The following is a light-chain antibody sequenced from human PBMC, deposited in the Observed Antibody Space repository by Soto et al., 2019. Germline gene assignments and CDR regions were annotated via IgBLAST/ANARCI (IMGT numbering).Light chain of an antibody. V-gene: IGKV3-15*01. CDR1: QSVSSN. CDR2: RAS. J-gene: IGKJ1*01. Sequence: EIVFTQSPGTLSLSPGERATLSCRASQSVSSNLAWYQQKPVQAPTLLIYRASTRATGIPDRFSGSGSGTEFTPTISSLQSEDFAVYYCLQYDVWPTWTFGQGTKVDIK. CDR3: LQYDVWPTWT.